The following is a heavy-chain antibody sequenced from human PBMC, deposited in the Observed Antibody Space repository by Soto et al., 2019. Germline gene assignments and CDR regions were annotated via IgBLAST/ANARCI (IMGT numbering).Heavy chain of an antibody. V-gene: IGHV4-4*07. CDR1: GGSISSHF. CDR3: ARDGEYTSGWFSFDY. CDR2: MYVTGTT. J-gene: IGHJ4*02. D-gene: IGHD6-19*01. Sequence: PSETLSLTCSVSGGSISSHFWAWIRQPAGRGLEWIGRMYVTGTTDYNPSLKSRVSMSIDTSKNQFSLKLRSVTAADTAVYYCARDGEYTSGWFSFDYWGQGTLVTV.